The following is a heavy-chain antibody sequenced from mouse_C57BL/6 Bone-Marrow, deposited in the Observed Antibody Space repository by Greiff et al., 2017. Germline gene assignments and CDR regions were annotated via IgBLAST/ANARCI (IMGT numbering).Heavy chain of an antibody. V-gene: IGHV1-72*01. CDR1: GYTFTSYW. CDR3: AREGYYSSSSYWYFDV. CDR2: IDPHSGGT. D-gene: IGHD1-1*01. Sequence: QVQLQQPGAELVKPGASVKLSCKASGYTFTSYWLHWVRQRPGRGLEWIGRIDPHSGGTKYNEKFKSMATLTDNQLPRSSYMQLRSLTSEDSAVYYCAREGYYSSSSYWYFDVWGTGTTVTVSS. J-gene: IGHJ1*03.